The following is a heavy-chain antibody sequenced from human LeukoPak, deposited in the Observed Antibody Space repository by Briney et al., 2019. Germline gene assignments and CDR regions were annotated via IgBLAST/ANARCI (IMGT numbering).Heavy chain of an antibody. V-gene: IGHV4-39*01. CDR1: GGSISSSSYY. Sequence: SETLSLTCTVSGGSISSSSYYWGWIRQPPGKGLEWIGSIYYSGSTYYNPSLKSRVTISVDTSKNQFSQKLSSVTAADTAVYYCARPSGSYLYYFDYWGQGTLVTVSS. CDR3: ARPSGSYLYYFDY. CDR2: IYYSGST. J-gene: IGHJ4*02. D-gene: IGHD1-26*01.